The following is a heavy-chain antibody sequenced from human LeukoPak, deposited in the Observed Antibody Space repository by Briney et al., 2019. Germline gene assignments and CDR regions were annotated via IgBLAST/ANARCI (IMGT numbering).Heavy chain of an antibody. V-gene: IGHV3-21*04. CDR2: ISSSSSYI. Sequence: GGSLRLSCAASGFTFSSYSMNWVRQAPGKGLEWVSSISSSSSYIYYADSVKGRFTISRDNAKNSLYLQMNSLRAEDTALYHCAREYDYSNYREKYYYYYYMDVWGKGTTVTVSS. CDR3: AREYDYSNYREKYYYYYYMDV. CDR1: GFTFSSYS. J-gene: IGHJ6*03. D-gene: IGHD4-11*01.